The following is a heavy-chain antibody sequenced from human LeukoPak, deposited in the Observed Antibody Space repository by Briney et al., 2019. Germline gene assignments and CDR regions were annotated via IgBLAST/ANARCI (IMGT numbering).Heavy chain of an antibody. CDR2: INHGGSEK. CDR1: GFIFTSYW. Sequence: GGSLRLSCAASGFIFTSYWMGWVRQAPGKGLEWVAHINHGGSEKYYVDSVKGRFTISRDNAKNSVFLQMNSLRAEDTAVYYCARGRGYCLNGVFQLDYFDYWGQGILVTVSP. J-gene: IGHJ4*02. D-gene: IGHD2-15*01. CDR3: ARGRGYCLNGVFQLDYFDY. V-gene: IGHV3-7*01.